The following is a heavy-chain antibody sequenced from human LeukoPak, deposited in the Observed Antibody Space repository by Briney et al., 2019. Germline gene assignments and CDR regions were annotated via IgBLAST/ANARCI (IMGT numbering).Heavy chain of an antibody. CDR1: GYTFTGYY. D-gene: IGHD6-13*01. J-gene: IGHJ3*02. V-gene: IGHV1-2*02. CDR3: AKSEAADSYHDAFDI. CDR2: INPNSGGT. Sequence: GASVKVSCKASGYTFTGYYMHWVRQAPGQGLEWMGWINPNSGGTNYAQKFQGRVTMTRDTSISTAYMELSRLRSDDTAVYYCAKSEAADSYHDAFDIWGQGTMVTVSS.